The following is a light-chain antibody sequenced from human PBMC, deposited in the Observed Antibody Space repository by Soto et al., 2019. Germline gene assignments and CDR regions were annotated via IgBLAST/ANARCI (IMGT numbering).Light chain of an antibody. CDR1: QCISSSY. V-gene: IGKV3-20*01. J-gene: IGKJ4*02. CDR3: QQYDSSSCT. Sequence: IALTQSPGTPSLSQGERATLSCRASQCISSSYLAWYQQRPGQAPKLLIYGASSRASGIPSRFSGSGSGTEFTLTISSLQPEDFAMYYCQQYDSSSCTFGGGTKVDIK. CDR2: GAS.